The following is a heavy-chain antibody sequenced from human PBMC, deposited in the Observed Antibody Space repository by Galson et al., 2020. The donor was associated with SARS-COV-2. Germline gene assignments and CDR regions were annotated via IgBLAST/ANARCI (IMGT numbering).Heavy chain of an antibody. CDR2: ISPKSSYT. V-gene: IGHV3-11*06. Sequence: GGSLRLSCAASGFTLSDYYMKWFRQAPGKGLEWVSYISPKSSYTNYADPVKGRFTISRDNAKNSLYLQMNSLRAEDTALYYCARARVTRLRGVGMDVWGQGTTVTVFS. D-gene: IGHD2-21*02. CDR1: GFTLSDYY. CDR3: ARARVTRLRGVGMDV. J-gene: IGHJ6*02.